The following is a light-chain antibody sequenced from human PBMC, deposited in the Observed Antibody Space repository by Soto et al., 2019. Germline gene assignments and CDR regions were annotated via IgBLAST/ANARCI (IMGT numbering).Light chain of an antibody. CDR1: QSISSY. Sequence: DILLTQSPRTLSASVGDRVTITCRASQSISSYLTWYQQKPGKAPRLLIYAASSWESGVPSRISGSGSGTDFTLTISSLQPEDFADYYCQQYGSSRTFGQGTKVDIK. J-gene: IGKJ1*01. V-gene: IGKV1-39*01. CDR3: QQYGSSRT. CDR2: AAS.